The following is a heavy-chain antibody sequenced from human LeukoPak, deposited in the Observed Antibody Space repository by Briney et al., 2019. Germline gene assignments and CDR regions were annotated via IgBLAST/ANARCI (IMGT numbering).Heavy chain of an antibody. V-gene: IGHV3-23*01. CDR1: GFSFSSYA. CDR2: ISGNGGTT. Sequence: PGGSLRLSCTASGFSFSSYAMSWVRRAPGKGLGWVSAISGNGGTTYYTASVKGRFTISRDESKNALYLRISSLRVEDTAVYYCAKTCDRTATDIIRRAFDMWGQGTMVTVSS. D-gene: IGHD5-24*01. J-gene: IGHJ3*02. CDR3: AKTCDRTATDIIRRAFDM.